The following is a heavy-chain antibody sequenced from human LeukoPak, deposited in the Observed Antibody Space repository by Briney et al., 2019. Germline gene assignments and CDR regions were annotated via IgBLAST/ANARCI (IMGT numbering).Heavy chain of an antibody. CDR3: ARGRSITLLRGVAMSDGFDI. J-gene: IGHJ3*02. CDR2: TDTSGRYV. CDR1: GFTFSSYS. V-gene: IGHV3-21*06. D-gene: IGHD3-10*01. Sequence: GGSLRLSCAASGFTFSSYSMNWVRQAPGKGLGWVSFTDTSGRYVYYGDSVKGRFTISRDNAKNLLFLQMNGLRAEDTALYYCARGRSITLLRGVAMSDGFDIWGQGAMVAVSS.